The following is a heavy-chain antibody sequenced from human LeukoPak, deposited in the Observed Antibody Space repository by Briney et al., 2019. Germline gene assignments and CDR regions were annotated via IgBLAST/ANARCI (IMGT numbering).Heavy chain of an antibody. J-gene: IGHJ4*02. CDR1: GFTFSNYG. CDR2: ISFHGSNE. CDR3: ARGDGTGSYVPNDY. D-gene: IGHD3-10*01. Sequence: GGSLRLSCAASGFTFSNYGMHWVRQTPGKGLEWVAVISFHGSNECYSDSVKGRFTISRDNSRDTLYLQMNSLRVEDTAVYYCARGDGTGSYVPNDYWGQGTPVTVSS. V-gene: IGHV3-30*03.